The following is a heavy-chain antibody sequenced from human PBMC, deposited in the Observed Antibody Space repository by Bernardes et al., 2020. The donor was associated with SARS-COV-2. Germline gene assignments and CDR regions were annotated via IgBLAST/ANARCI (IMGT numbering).Heavy chain of an antibody. J-gene: IGHJ4*02. CDR2: IYYSGSA. CDR3: ARHFYDMSGYPDY. CDR1: GGSISSSSYY. D-gene: IGHD3-22*01. V-gene: IGHV4-39*01. Sequence: SETLSLTCTVSGGSISSSSYYWGWIRQPPGKGLEWIGNIYYSGSAFYNPSLKSRVTISVDTSKNQFSLKLSSVTAADTAVYYCARHFYDMSGYPDYWGQGTLVTVSS.